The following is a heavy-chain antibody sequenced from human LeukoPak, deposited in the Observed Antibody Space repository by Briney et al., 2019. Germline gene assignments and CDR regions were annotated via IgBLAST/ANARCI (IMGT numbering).Heavy chain of an antibody. V-gene: IGHV4-39*01. CDR2: IYYSGST. D-gene: IGHD3-22*01. J-gene: IGHJ4*02. CDR1: GGSISSSSYY. CDR3: ARQPFYDSSGYYRKRDY. Sequence: SETLSLTCTVSGGSISSSSYYWGRIRQPPGKGLEWIGSIYYSGSTYYNPSLESRVTISVDTSKNQFSLKLSSVTAADTAVYYCARQPFYDSSGYYRKRDYWGQGTLVTVSS.